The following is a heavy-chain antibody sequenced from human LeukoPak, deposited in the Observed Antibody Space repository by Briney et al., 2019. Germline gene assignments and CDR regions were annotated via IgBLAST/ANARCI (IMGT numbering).Heavy chain of an antibody. V-gene: IGHV1-69*05. J-gene: IGHJ4*02. CDR2: IIRIFGTT. D-gene: IGHD4-17*01. CDR3: ARDWSMTTLDY. Sequence: SVKVSCKASGGTFSRYAFSWVRQAPGQGLEWMGRIIRIFGTTNYAQKFQGRVTITTDESTSTAYMELSSLTSEDTAVYYCARDWSMTTLDYWGQGTLVTVSS. CDR1: GGTFSRYA.